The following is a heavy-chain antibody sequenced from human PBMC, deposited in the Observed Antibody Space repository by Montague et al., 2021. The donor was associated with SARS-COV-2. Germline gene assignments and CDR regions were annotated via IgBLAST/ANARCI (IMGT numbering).Heavy chain of an antibody. V-gene: IGHV2-5*02. D-gene: IGHD3-10*01. CDR2: IYWDDDG. J-gene: IGHJ5*02. CDR3: ARTWAYGSGSYGVDP. CDR1: GFSLSTDGMG. Sequence: VKPTQTLTLTCIFSGFSLSTDGMGVGWIRQPPGRALEWLALIYWDDDGRYSPSLRSRLTITKDTSKNQAVLTMTNMDPADTATYYCARTWAYGSGSYGVDPWGQGTLVTVSS.